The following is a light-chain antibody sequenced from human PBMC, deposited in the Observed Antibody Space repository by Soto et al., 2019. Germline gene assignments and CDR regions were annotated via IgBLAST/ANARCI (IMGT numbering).Light chain of an antibody. V-gene: IGLV2-14*03. CDR3: SSYTSSSAPCV. J-gene: IGLJ1*01. Sequence: QSVLTQPASVSGSPGQSITISCTGTSSDVGGYNYVSWYQQHPGKAPKLMIYDVNNRPSGVSDRFFGSKSGNTASLTISGLQAEDEADYYCSSYTSSSAPCVFGTGTKLTVL. CDR2: DVN. CDR1: SSDVGGYNY.